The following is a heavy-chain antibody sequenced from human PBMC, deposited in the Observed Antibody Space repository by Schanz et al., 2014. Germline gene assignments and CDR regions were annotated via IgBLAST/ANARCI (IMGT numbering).Heavy chain of an antibody. CDR2: IYYSGTT. CDR1: GGSISSSTYW. D-gene: IGHD2-2*01. Sequence: QVQLQESGPGQVRPSETLSLTCTVSGGSISSSTYWWGWIRQPPGKGLEWIGGIYYSGTTYYNPSLKSRLPMSVATSKTQFSRKLSSLTAADTAVYYCARDVGGCSSSTSCYAFEIWGQGTMVTVSS. V-gene: IGHV4-39*02. CDR3: ARDVGGCSSSTSCYAFEI. J-gene: IGHJ3*02.